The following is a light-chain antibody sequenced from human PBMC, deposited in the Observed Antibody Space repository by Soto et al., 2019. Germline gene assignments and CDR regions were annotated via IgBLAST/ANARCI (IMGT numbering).Light chain of an antibody. V-gene: IGLV1-44*01. CDR1: SSNIGSNS. J-gene: IGLJ3*02. CDR3: AAWDASLNAWV. Sequence: QLVLTQPPSESGTPGQRVTISCSGSSSNIGSNSVSWFQQLPGTAPKLLISNSNQRPSGVPDRFSGSKSGTSASLAISGLQSEDEADYFCAAWDASLNAWVFGGGTQLTVL. CDR2: NSN.